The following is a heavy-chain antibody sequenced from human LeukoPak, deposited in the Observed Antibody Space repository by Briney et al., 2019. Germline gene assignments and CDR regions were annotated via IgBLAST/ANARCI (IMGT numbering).Heavy chain of an antibody. J-gene: IGHJ4*02. CDR3: AKDLGVRYFDWLIPGSDY. CDR2: VSSDGRNR. V-gene: IGHV3-30*18. D-gene: IGHD3-9*01. Sequence: GRTLRLSCAASGFTFSSYGMHWVRHAPPQGLEWVAVVSSDGRNRYYADYVKGRFTISRDNSKNTLYLQMNSLRAEDTAVYYCAKDLGVRYFDWLIPGSDYWGQGTLVTVSS. CDR1: GFTFSSYG.